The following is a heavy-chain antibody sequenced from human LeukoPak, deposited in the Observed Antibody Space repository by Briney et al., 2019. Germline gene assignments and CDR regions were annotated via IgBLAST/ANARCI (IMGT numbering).Heavy chain of an antibody. D-gene: IGHD3-22*01. J-gene: IGHJ6*02. CDR3: ARDLYYYDSSGYYPIYYYYYYGMDV. V-gene: IGHV3-30-3*01. CDR2: ISYDGSNK. Sequence: GRSLRLSCAASGFTFSSYAMHWVRQAPGKGLEWVAVISYDGSNKYYADSVKGRFTTSRDNSKNTLYLQMNSLRAEDTAVYYCARDLYYYDSSGYYPIYYYYYYGMDVWGQGTTVTVSS. CDR1: GFTFSSYA.